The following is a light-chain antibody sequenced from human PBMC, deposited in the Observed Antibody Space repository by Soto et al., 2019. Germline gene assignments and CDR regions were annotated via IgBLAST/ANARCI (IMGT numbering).Light chain of an antibody. V-gene: IGKV2-28*01. Sequence: EIVRTQSPLSLPVTPGEAASISCRSSRGLLHINGYYYLDWYLQKPGQPPQLLIYLGSNRASGVPDRFSGSGSGTDFTLKISRVEAEDVGVYYCMQALQTRTFGQGTKVDIK. CDR3: MQALQTRT. CDR1: RGLLHINGYYY. CDR2: LGS. J-gene: IGKJ1*01.